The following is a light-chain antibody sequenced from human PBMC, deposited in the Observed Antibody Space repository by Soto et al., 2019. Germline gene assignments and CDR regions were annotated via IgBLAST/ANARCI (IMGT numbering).Light chain of an antibody. CDR1: SSNIGRNT. CDR2: NNN. V-gene: IGLV1-44*01. CDR3: AAWDDSLNGWV. Sequence: QSVLTQPPSASGTPGQRVTISCSGSSSNIGRNTVNWYQQLPGTAPKVLIYNNNQRPSGVPDRFSGSKSGTSASLAISGLQSEDEADYYCAAWDDSLNGWVFGGGTKLTVL. J-gene: IGLJ3*02.